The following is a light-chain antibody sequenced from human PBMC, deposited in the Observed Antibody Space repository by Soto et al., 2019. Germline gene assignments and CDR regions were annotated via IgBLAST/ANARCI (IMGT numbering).Light chain of an antibody. J-gene: IGKJ2*01. CDR1: QSVRTY. CDR3: QQIHSTSSYT. V-gene: IGKV1-39*01. Sequence: DIQMTQSPSSLSASVGDTVTITCRASQSVRTYLNWYHQKPGKAPQLLIYAASSLQSGVPSRFSGSGSGTDFTLTINSLQPEDFATYYCQQIHSTSSYTFGQGTRVDIK. CDR2: AAS.